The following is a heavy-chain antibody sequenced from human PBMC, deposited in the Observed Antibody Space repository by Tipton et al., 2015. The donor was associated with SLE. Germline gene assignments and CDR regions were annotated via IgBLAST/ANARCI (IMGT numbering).Heavy chain of an antibody. CDR1: GGSISSYY. CDR2: IYHSGST. D-gene: IGHD2-21*01. Sequence: LRLSCTVSGGSISSYYWSWIRQPPGKGLEWIGSIYHSGSTYYNPSLKSRVTISVDTSKNQFSLKLSSVTAADTAVYYCARDNIVVEIAKGAFDIWGQGTMVTVSS. V-gene: IGHV4-59*12. J-gene: IGHJ3*02. CDR3: ARDNIVVEIAKGAFDI.